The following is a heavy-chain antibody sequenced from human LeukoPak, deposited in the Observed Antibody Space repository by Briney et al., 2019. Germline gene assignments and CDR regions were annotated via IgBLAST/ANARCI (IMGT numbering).Heavy chain of an antibody. CDR1: GYTFTIYG. J-gene: IGHJ3*02. V-gene: IGHV1-18*01. Sequence: ASVKVSCKASGYTFTIYGISWVRQAPGQGLEWMGWISAYNGNTNYAQKLQGRVTMTTDTSTSTAYMELRSLRSDDTAVYYCTRHRRIQLWEDDAFDIWGQGTMVTVSS. CDR2: ISAYNGNT. CDR3: TRHRRIQLWEDDAFDI. D-gene: IGHD5-18*01.